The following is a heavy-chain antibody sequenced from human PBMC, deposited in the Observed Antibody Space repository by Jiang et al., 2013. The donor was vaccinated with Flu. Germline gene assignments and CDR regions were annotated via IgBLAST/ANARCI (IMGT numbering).Heavy chain of an antibody. CDR2: FDPQDGVT. Sequence: GAEVKKPGASVKVSCKVSGDTLTKLSMHWVRQAPGKGLEWLGGFDPQDGVTVYAQRVLGRVTLIEDTSTETAYMELGSLGSDDSAVYYCTALVSRQYRTFFDLWGQGTLVTVS. CDR1: GDTLTKLS. J-gene: IGHJ4*02. V-gene: IGHV1-24*01. D-gene: IGHD4-11*01. CDR3: TALVSRQYRTFFDL.